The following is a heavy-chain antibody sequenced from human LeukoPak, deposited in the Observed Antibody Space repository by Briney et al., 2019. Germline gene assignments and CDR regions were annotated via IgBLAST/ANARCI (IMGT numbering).Heavy chain of an antibody. Sequence: GESLKISCKGSGYSFTSYWIGWVRQMPGKGLEWMGFIYPGDSDTRYSPSSKGQVTISADKSISTAYLQWSSMNASDTAMYYCARISQGDAFDIWGQGTMVTVSS. CDR1: GYSFTSYW. J-gene: IGHJ3*02. V-gene: IGHV5-51*01. CDR3: ARISQGDAFDI. CDR2: IYPGDSDT.